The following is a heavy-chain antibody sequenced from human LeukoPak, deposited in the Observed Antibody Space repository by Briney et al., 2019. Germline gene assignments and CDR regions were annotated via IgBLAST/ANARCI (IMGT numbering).Heavy chain of an antibody. CDR3: TSNLVSAAAAGEFDY. Sequence: GGSLKLSCAASGFTFSGSAMHWVRQASGKGLEWVGGIRSKANSYATAYAASVKGRFTIFRDDSRNTAYLQMNSLKTEDTAVYYCTSNLVSAAAAGEFDYWGQGTLVTVFS. CDR1: GFTFSGSA. CDR2: IRSKANSYAT. J-gene: IGHJ4*02. V-gene: IGHV3-73*01. D-gene: IGHD6-13*01.